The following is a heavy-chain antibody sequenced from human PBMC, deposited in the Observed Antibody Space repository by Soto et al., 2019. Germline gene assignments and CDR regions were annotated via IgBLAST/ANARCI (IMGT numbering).Heavy chain of an antibody. CDR2: ISWNSGSI. J-gene: IGHJ6*02. CDR3: AKDIGGGTVAVYYYYGMDV. V-gene: IGHV3-9*01. D-gene: IGHD6-19*01. CDR1: GFTFDDYA. Sequence: EVQLVESGGGLVQPGRSLRLSCAASGFTFDDYAMHWVRQAPGKGLEWVSGISWNSGSIGYADSVKGRFTISRDNAKNSLYLQMNSLRAEDTALYYCAKDIGGGTVAVYYYYGMDVWGQGTTVTVSS.